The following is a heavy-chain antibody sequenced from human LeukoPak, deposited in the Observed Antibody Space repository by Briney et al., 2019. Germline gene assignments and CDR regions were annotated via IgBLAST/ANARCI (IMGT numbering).Heavy chain of an antibody. J-gene: IGHJ4*02. CDR1: GFTFSSYA. V-gene: IGHV3-23*01. Sequence: GGSLRLSCAASGFTFSSYAMSWVRQAPGKGLQWVSIISGSGSTPNYADSVKGRFTLSRDNSNSTLYLQMTSLRAEDTAVYYCAKGRRGYFGNSFDYWGQGTLVTVSS. D-gene: IGHD3-10*01. CDR3: AKGRRGYFGNSFDY. CDR2: ISGSGSTP.